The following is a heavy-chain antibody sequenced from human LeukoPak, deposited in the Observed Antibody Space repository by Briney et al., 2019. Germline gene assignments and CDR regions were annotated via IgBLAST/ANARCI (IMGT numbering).Heavy chain of an antibody. Sequence: SETLSLTCTVSGYSISSGYYWGWIRQPPGKGLEWIGSLYHSGSTYYNPSLRSRVTISVDTSKNQFSLKLTSLTAADTAVYYCARDPPAGTSPYWGQGTLVTVSS. D-gene: IGHD1-7*01. CDR2: LYHSGST. V-gene: IGHV4-38-2*02. CDR1: GYSISSGYY. CDR3: ARDPPAGTSPY. J-gene: IGHJ4*02.